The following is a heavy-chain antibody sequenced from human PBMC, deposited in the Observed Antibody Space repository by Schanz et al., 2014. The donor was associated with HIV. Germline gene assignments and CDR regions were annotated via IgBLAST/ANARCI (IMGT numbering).Heavy chain of an antibody. D-gene: IGHD3-22*01. Sequence: QVQLVESGGGVVQPGRSLRLSCAVSGFTFSSYGMHWVRQAPGKGLEWVAVIWYDGSNKYYADSVKGRFTISRDNSKNTLYLQMKSPRAADTAVYYCAKDRNHYDSRYRGKGNYYYYYGMDVWGQGTTVTVSS. CDR2: IWYDGSNK. CDR3: AKDRNHYDSRYRGKGNYYYYYGMDV. CDR1: GFTFSSYG. V-gene: IGHV3-33*06. J-gene: IGHJ6*02.